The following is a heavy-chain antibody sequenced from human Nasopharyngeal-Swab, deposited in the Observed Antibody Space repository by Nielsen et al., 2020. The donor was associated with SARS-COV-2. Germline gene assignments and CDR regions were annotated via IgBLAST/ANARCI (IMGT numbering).Heavy chain of an antibody. V-gene: IGHV4-31*03. CDR1: GGSITSGGYY. J-gene: IGHJ3*02. D-gene: IGHD3-3*01. CDR2: IYSSGNT. CDR3: ARMKGEILGVVTDVFDI. Sequence: SETLSLPCTVSGGSITSGGYYWSWMRQHPGKGLEWLGYIYSSGNTYYNPSLKSRVTISVDTSTNQFSLKLSSVTAADTALYYCARMKGEILGVVTDVFDIWGQGTMVTVSS.